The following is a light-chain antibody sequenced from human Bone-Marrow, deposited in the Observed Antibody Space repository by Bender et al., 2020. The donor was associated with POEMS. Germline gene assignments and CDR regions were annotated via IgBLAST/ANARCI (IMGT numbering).Light chain of an antibody. CDR3: QSYDSRLSGSRV. J-gene: IGLJ2*01. Sequence: QSVLTQPPSVSGTPGQRVTISCSGSGSNIGGYPVNWYQQLPGTAPRLLIYTNNERPSGVPDRFSGSKSGTSASLAIAGLQAEDEADYYCQSYDSRLSGSRVFGGGTKLTVL. CDR2: TNN. V-gene: IGLV1-44*01. CDR1: GSNIGGYP.